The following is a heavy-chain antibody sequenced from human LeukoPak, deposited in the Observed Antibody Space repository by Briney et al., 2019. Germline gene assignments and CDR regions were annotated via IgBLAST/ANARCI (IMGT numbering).Heavy chain of an antibody. CDR1: GGSISSSSYY. CDR2: IYYSGST. CDR3: ARARRHGIAAAEGAFDI. Sequence: SETLSLTCTVSGGSISSSSYYWSWIRQPPGKGLEWIGYIYYSGSTNYNPSLKSRVTISVDTSKNQFSLKLSSVTAADTAVYYCARARRHGIAAAEGAFDIWGQGTMVTVSS. J-gene: IGHJ3*02. D-gene: IGHD6-13*01. V-gene: IGHV4-61*01.